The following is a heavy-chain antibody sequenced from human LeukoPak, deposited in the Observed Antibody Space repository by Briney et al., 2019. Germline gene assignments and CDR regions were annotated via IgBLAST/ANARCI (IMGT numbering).Heavy chain of an antibody. V-gene: IGHV3-30*03. J-gene: IGHJ4*02. CDR3: ATDQGGDCYLDY. Sequence: PGGSLRLSCAASGFTFGSYGMHWVRQAPGKGLEWVAVIPYDGSNKYYADSVKGRFTISRDSSKNMLYLQMNSLRAEDTAVYYCATDQGGDCYLDYWGQGTLVTVSS. CDR2: IPYDGSNK. D-gene: IGHD2-21*02. CDR1: GFTFGSYG.